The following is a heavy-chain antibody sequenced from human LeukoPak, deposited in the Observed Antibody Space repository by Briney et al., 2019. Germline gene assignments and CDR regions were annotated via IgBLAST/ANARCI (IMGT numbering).Heavy chain of an antibody. CDR1: GYTFTSYY. Sequence: ASVKVSCKASGYTFTSYYMHWVRQAPGQGLEWMGVINPSGGSTTYAQKFQGRVSMTRDTSTSTVYMELSSLRSEDTAVYYCARVIALGYFDYWGQGTLVTVSS. J-gene: IGHJ4*02. CDR3: ARVIALGYFDY. V-gene: IGHV1-46*01. CDR2: INPSGGST.